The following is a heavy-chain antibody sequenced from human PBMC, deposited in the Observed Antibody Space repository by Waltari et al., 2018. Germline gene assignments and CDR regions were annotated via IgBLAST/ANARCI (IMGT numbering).Heavy chain of an antibody. D-gene: IGHD2-15*01. J-gene: IGHJ4*02. CDR2: SIPIFGTA. Sequence: QVQLVRSGAEVKKPGSSVKVSCKASGGTFSSYAISWVRQAPGQGLEWMGGSIPIFGTANYAQKFQGRVTITTDESTSTAYMELSSLRSEDTAVYYCARNVQGDVAAPAGYWGQGTLVTVSS. CDR1: GGTFSSYA. V-gene: IGHV1-69*05. CDR3: ARNVQGDVAAPAGY.